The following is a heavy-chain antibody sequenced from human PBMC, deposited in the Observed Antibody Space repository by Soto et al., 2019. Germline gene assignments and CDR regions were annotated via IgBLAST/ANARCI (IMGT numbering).Heavy chain of an antibody. J-gene: IGHJ4*02. V-gene: IGHV3-23*01. Sequence: EVQLLESGGGLVQPGGSLRLSCAASGFTFSSYAMSWVRQAPGKGLEWVSAISGSGGSTYYVDSVKGRFTSSRDNSKNTLYLRMNRPKAHDTAVYYWARFGAVIIPPNHPHDYWGQGTLVTVSS. CDR3: ARFGAVIIPPNHPHDY. D-gene: IGHD3-3*01. CDR2: ISGSGGST. CDR1: GFTFSSYA.